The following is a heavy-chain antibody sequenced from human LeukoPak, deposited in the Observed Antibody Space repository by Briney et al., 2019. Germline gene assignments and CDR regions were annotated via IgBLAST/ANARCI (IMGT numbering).Heavy chain of an antibody. Sequence: GGSLRLSCAASGFTFSSYAMHWVRQAPGKGLEYVSANSSNGGSTYYANSVKGRFTISRDNSKNTLYLQMGSLRAEDMAVYYCATSLVVVAAINDAFDIWGQGTMVTVSS. V-gene: IGHV3-64*01. CDR2: NSSNGGST. J-gene: IGHJ3*02. D-gene: IGHD2-15*01. CDR1: GFTFSSYA. CDR3: ATSLVVVAAINDAFDI.